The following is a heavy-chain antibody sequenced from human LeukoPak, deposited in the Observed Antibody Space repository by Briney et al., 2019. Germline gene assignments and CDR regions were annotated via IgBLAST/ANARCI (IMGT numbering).Heavy chain of an antibody. CDR2: INPDNGVT. CDR3: ARARVRYDY. Sequence: GASVKVSCKASGYTFTGYYIHWVRQAPGQGLEWMGWINPDNGVTNYAQKFQGRVTMTRDTSISTAYMELSRLRSDDTAVYYCARARVRYDYWGQGTLVTVSS. D-gene: IGHD2-21*01. J-gene: IGHJ4*02. CDR1: GYTFTGYY. V-gene: IGHV1-2*02.